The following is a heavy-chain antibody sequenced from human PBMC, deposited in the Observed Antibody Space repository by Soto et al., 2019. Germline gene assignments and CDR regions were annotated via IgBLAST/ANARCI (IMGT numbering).Heavy chain of an antibody. V-gene: IGHV1-46*03. CDR1: GYTFNNYY. CDR3: AIQYGLLTGYQGYLDY. D-gene: IGHD3-9*01. Sequence: QVQLVQSGAAVKKPGASVKVSCTTSGYTFNNYYVHWVRQAPGQGLEWMGIFNPSGGGTSYPQRFQGRVTMTGDMSTSTVYMEVSSLRSDDTAVYYCAIQYGLLTGYQGYLDYWGQGTLVTVSS. J-gene: IGHJ4*02. CDR2: FNPSGGGT.